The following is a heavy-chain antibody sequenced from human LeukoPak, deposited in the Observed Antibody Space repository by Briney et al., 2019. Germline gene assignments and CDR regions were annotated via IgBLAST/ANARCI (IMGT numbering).Heavy chain of an antibody. V-gene: IGHV4-59*01. Sequence: SETLSLTCTVSGGSISSYYWSWIRQPPGKGLECIGYIYYSGSTNYNPSLKSRVTISVDTSKNQFSLKLSFVTAADTAVYYCARGDILTGYYNPFDYWGQGTLVTVSS. CDR1: GGSISSYY. CDR2: IYYSGST. J-gene: IGHJ4*02. CDR3: ARGDILTGYYNPFDY. D-gene: IGHD3-9*01.